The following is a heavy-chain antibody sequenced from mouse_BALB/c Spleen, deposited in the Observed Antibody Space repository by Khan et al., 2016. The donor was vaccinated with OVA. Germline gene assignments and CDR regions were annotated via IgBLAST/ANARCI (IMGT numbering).Heavy chain of an antibody. CDR2: VSTGGHYT. V-gene: IGHV5-6*01. J-gene: IGHJ3*01. D-gene: IGHD1-1*01. Sequence: EVELVESGGDVVKPGGSLKLSCAASGFTFSTYGMPWVRQTPDKRLEWVATVSTGGHYTYYPATVKGRFTISRKNTKNTLYLQMSSLQSEDTTMVYCAGIDYYYDCKVFDYWGQGTLVTVSA. CDR1: GFTFSTYG. CDR3: AGIDYYYDCKVFDY.